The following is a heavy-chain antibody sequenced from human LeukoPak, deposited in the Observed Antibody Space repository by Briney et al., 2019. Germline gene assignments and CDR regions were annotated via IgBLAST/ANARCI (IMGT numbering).Heavy chain of an antibody. Sequence: GGSLTLSCAASGFTVSSNYMSWVRQAPGKGLEWVSVLYSDGNTYYAAALTGRFTISRDNSKNKLDLQMNSLRAEDAAVYYCARGPRYDSSGYPFDYWGQGTRVTVSS. CDR3: ARGPRYDSSGYPFDY. D-gene: IGHD3-22*01. CDR1: GFTVSSNY. CDR2: LYSDGNT. J-gene: IGHJ4*02. V-gene: IGHV3-53*01.